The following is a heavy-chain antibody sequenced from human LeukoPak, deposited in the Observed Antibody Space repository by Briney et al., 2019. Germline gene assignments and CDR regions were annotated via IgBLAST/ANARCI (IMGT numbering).Heavy chain of an antibody. CDR2: VYYSGST. J-gene: IGHJ4*02. V-gene: IGHV4-59*01. D-gene: IGHD4-17*01. Sequence: RSETLSLTCIVSGGSITSYYWSWIRQPPGKGLEWIGYVYYSGSTNYNPSLKSRVTISVHTSKNQFSLKLSSVTAADTAVYYCTRGTSPYYGDKRVGYYFDYWGQGTLVTVSS. CDR1: GGSITSYY. CDR3: TRGTSPYYGDKRVGYYFDY.